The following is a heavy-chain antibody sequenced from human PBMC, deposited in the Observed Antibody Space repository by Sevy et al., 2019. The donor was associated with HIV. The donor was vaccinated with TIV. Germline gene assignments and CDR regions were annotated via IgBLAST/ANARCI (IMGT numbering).Heavy chain of an antibody. CDR3: ARRAFLGDYFDS. Sequence: SETLSLTCSVSSGSLGNYYWYWIRQTPGKGLEWLGLIYYSGNNNYNPSLKSRVTMSIDTYRNQFSLRLDSLTAADTADYYCARRAFLGDYFDSWGQGILVTVSS. V-gene: IGHV4-59*08. J-gene: IGHJ4*03. CDR2: IYYSGNN. D-gene: IGHD3-16*01. CDR1: SGSLGNYY.